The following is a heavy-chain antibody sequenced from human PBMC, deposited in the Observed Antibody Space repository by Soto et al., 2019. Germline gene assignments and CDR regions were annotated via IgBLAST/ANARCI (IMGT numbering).Heavy chain of an antibody. V-gene: IGHV3-23*01. CDR1: GFTFSSYA. CDR3: AKVFESFDGGDAFDI. CDR2: ISGSGGST. J-gene: IGHJ3*02. Sequence: EVQLLESGGGLVQPGGSLRLSCAASGFTFSSYAMSWVRQAPGKGLEWVSAISGSGGSTYYAVSVKGRFTITRGNSKNTLYLQMNSLRAEDTAVYYCAKVFESFDGGDAFDIWGQGTMVTVAS. D-gene: IGHD3-9*01.